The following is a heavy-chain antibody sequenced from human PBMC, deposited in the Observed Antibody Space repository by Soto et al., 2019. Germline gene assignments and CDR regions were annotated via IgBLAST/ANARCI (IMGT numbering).Heavy chain of an antibody. CDR2: IIPIFGTA. CDR1: GGTFSSYA. J-gene: IGHJ4*02. CDR3: ASGPRPPYCSGCSCPFDY. Sequence: QVQLVQSGAEVKKPGSSVKVSCKASGGTFSSYAISWVRQAPGQGLEWMGGIIPIFGTANYAQKFQGRVTITADESTSTAYMELSSLRSDDTAVYYCASGPRPPYCSGCSCPFDYWGQGTLVTVSS. D-gene: IGHD2-15*01. V-gene: IGHV1-69*01.